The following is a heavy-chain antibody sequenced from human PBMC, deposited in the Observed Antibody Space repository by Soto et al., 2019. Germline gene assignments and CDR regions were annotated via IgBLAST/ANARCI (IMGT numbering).Heavy chain of an antibody. Sequence: SVKVCCKASGGTFSSYAISWVRQAPGQGLEWMGGIIPIFGTANYAQKFQGRVTITADESTSTAYMELSSLRSEDTAVYYCARDNGSGSYSVASYYYYYYGMDVWGQGTTVTVSS. V-gene: IGHV1-69*13. J-gene: IGHJ6*02. CDR2: IIPIFGTA. CDR1: GGTFSSYA. CDR3: ARDNGSGSYSVASYYYYYYGMDV. D-gene: IGHD3-10*01.